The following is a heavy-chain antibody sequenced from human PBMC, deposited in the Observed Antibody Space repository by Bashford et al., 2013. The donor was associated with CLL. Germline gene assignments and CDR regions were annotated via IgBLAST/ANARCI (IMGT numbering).Heavy chain of an antibody. CDR2: INHSGST. V-gene: IGHV4-34*01. CDR3: ARGPMIVVVINPGEPYYYYYYGMDV. CDR1: GGSFSGYY. J-gene: IGHJ6*04. Sequence: SETLSLTCAVYGGSFSGYYWSWIRQPPGKGLEWIGEINHSGSTNYNPSLKSRVTISVDTSKNQFSLKLSSVTAADTAVYYXARGPMIVVVINPGEPYYYYYYGMDVWAEGTTVTVSS. D-gene: IGHD3-22*01.